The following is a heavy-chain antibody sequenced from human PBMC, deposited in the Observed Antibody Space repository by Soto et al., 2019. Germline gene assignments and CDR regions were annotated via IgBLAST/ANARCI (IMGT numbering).Heavy chain of an antibody. V-gene: IGHV3-23*01. CDR3: ALFFQAEDSIRDCPPVSAFRLNRSSDL. CDR2: SSGSGGST. D-gene: IGHD3-9*01. J-gene: IGHJ2*01. Sequence: GKVVEWVSASSGSGGSTYYADSVKGRFTISRDNSKNTLYLQMNSLRAEDTAVYYCALFFQAEDSIRDCPPVSAFRLNRSSDL.